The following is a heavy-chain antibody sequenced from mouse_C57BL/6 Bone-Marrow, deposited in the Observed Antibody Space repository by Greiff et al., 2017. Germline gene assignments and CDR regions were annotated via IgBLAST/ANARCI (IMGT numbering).Heavy chain of an antibody. CDR3: ARHSYYGNLAWFAY. CDR2: INPDSSTI. V-gene: IGHV4-1*01. D-gene: IGHD2-1*01. Sequence: AGGGVDFSRYWMSWVRRAPGKGLEWIGEINPDSSTINYAPSLKDKFIISRDNAKNTLYLQMSKVRSEDTALYYCARHSYYGNLAWFAYWGQGTLVTVSA. CDR1: GVDFSRYW. J-gene: IGHJ3*01.